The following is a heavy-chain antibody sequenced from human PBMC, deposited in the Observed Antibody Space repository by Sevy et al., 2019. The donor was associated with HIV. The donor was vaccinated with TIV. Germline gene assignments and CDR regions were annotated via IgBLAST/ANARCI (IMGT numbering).Heavy chain of an antibody. CDR3: ARGENDDEFFQY. CDR1: GFIFSNFA. J-gene: IGHJ1*01. D-gene: IGHD1-26*01. CDR2: TSYDGSHK. Sequence: GGCLRLSCTVSGFIFSNFAMHWVRQAPGKGLEWVAVTSYDGSHKYYIDSVKGRFTVSRDNSRNILSLEMNNLRRDDTAVYYCARGENDDEFFQYWGQGTLVTVSS. V-gene: IGHV3-30*04.